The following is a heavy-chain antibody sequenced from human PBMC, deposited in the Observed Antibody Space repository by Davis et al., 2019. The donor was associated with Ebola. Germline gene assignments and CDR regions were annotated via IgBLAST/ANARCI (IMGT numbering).Heavy chain of an antibody. V-gene: IGHV3-23*01. D-gene: IGHD3-10*01. CDR2: LGTCADT. CDR3: AKWTYYYGSGRPDC. J-gene: IGHJ4*02. Sequence: GGSLRLSCAASGSVFRNYVISWVRQLPGKGLEWVSTLGTCADTYYADSVKGRFTISRDNTKNTLYLQMNSLRAEDTAVYYCAKWTYYYGSGRPDCWGQGTRVTVSS. CDR1: GSVFRNYV.